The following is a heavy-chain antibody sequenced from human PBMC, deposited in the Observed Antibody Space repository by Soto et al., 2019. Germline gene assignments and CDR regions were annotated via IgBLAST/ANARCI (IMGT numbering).Heavy chain of an antibody. CDR1: GFTFSSYG. J-gene: IGHJ6*02. D-gene: IGHD6-6*01. Sequence: PGGSLRLSCAASGFTFSSYGMHWVRQAPGKGLEWVAVISYDGSNKYYADSVKGRFTISRDNSKNTLYLQMNSLRAEDTAVYYCAKGGPKYSSPETIYYYYGMDVWGQGTTVTVSS. CDR3: AKGGPKYSSPETIYYYYGMDV. CDR2: ISYDGSNK. V-gene: IGHV3-30*18.